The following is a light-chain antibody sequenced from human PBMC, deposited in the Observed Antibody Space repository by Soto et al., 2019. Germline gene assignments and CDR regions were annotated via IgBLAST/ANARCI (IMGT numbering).Light chain of an antibody. V-gene: IGKV3-20*01. CDR3: QQYAGSPRT. Sequence: EIVLTQSPATLSLSPGERVTISCRASQSVGNNYLSWYQQKPGTAPRFLNYGASSRATGIPDRFSGSGCGTDFTLTISSLHPEDFAIYYCQQYAGSPRTFGQGTKMEIK. CDR2: GAS. J-gene: IGKJ1*01. CDR1: QSVGNNY.